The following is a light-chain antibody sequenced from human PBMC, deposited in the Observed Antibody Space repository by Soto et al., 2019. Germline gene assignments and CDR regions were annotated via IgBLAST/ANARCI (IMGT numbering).Light chain of an antibody. CDR2: AAS. J-gene: IGKJ5*01. V-gene: IGKV1-12*01. CDR1: RGISKY. Sequence: DIQMTQSPSAMSASVGDRVTITWGASRGISKYLAWYQQKPGKAPKLLIYAASSLQSGVPSRFSGSGSGTDFTLTISILQPEDFATYYCQQANSFPRTFGQGTRLEIK. CDR3: QQANSFPRT.